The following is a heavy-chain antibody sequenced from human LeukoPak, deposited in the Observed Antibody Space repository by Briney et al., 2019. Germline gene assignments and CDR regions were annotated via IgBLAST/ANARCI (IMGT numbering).Heavy chain of an antibody. Sequence: GGSLRLSCAASGFTFSSYALHWVRQAPGKGLEWVAVISYDGSNKYHADSVKGRFTISGDNSKNTLYLQMDSLRAEDTALYYCARAFDVVVVAAFAYWGQGTLVTVSS. V-gene: IGHV3-30-3*01. CDR2: ISYDGSNK. CDR3: ARAFDVVVVAAFAY. J-gene: IGHJ4*02. CDR1: GFTFSSYA. D-gene: IGHD2-15*01.